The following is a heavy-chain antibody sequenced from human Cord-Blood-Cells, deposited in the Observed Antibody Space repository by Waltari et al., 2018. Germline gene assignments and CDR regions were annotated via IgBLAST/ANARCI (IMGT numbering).Heavy chain of an antibody. Sequence: QVQLVQSGAEVKKPGASVKVSCKASGYTFTGYYMHWVRQAPGQGLEWMGWINPNSGGTNYAQKLQGRVTMTRDTSISTAYMELSRLRSDDTAVYYCARGVLGLYYFDYWGQGTLVTVSS. CDR2: INPNSGGT. J-gene: IGHJ4*02. CDR1: GYTFTGYY. CDR3: ARGVLGLYYFDY. V-gene: IGHV1-2*02. D-gene: IGHD7-27*01.